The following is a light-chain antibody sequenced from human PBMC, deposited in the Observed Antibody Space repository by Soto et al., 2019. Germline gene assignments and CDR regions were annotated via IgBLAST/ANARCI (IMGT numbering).Light chain of an antibody. CDR1: SSNIGSNT. Sequence: QSVLTQPPSASGTPGQRVTISCSGSSSNIGSNTVNWYQQLPGTAPQLLIYSNNQRPSGVPDRFSGSKSGNSASLAISGLQSEDAADYYCAACEDSQNGLVFGAGTKLTVL. J-gene: IGLJ2*01. CDR3: AACEDSQNGLV. CDR2: SNN. V-gene: IGLV1-44*01.